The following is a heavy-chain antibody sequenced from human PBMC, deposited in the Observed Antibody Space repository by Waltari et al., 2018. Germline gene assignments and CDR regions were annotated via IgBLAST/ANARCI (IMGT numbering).Heavy chain of an antibody. D-gene: IGHD6-13*01. J-gene: IGHJ4*02. CDR3: TRGGDDSSWYWRN. V-gene: IGHV3-7*01. Sequence: EVQLVESGGGLVQPGGSLRLSCAASGFTFSNNWRTWVRQAPGKGLGWVANITQDCSEKYSVGSVKGRFTISRDNAKNSLYLQLNSLRADDTAVYYCTRGGDDSSWYWRNWGQGTLVTVSS. CDR2: ITQDCSEK. CDR1: GFTFSNNW.